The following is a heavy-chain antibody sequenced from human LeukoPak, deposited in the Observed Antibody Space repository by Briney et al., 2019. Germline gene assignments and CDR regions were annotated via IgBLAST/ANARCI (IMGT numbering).Heavy chain of an antibody. Sequence: ASVKVSCKASGGAFSSYAISWVRQAPGQGLEWMGGIIPIFGTANYAQKFQGRVTITADESTSTAYMELSSLRSEDTAVYYCARDRVVAAGEYYYYYGMDVWGQGTTVTVSS. CDR3: ARDRVVAAGEYYYYYGMDV. CDR2: IIPIFGTA. CDR1: GGAFSSYA. J-gene: IGHJ6*02. D-gene: IGHD6-13*01. V-gene: IGHV1-69*13.